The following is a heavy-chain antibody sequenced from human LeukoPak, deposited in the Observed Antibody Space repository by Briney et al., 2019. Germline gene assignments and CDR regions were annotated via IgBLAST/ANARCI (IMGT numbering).Heavy chain of an antibody. CDR1: GFTFSSYA. D-gene: IGHD3-10*01. CDR3: APSSMVPGRMGMDV. CDR2: ISYDGSNK. J-gene: IGHJ6*02. Sequence: SLRLSCLPSGFTFSSYAMHCVRQPPDKVLEWVAVISYDGSNKYYADSVKGPFTISRATYKNPLYLQTKSPTAEDPAAYPRAPSSMVPGRMGMDVWHQ. V-gene: IGHV3-30-3*01.